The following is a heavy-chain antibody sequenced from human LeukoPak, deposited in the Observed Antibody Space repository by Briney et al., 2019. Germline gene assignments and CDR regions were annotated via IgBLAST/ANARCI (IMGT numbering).Heavy chain of an antibody. J-gene: IGHJ4*02. CDR1: GYTLTELS. V-gene: IGHV1-24*01. CDR2: FDPEDGET. D-gene: IGHD3-10*01. Sequence: GASVKVSCKVSGYTLTELSMHWVRQAPGKGLEWMGGFDPEDGETIYAQKFQGRVTMAEDTSTDTAYMELSSLRSEDTAVYYCATGVRGVIPSFDYWGQGTLVTVSS. CDR3: ATGVRGVIPSFDY.